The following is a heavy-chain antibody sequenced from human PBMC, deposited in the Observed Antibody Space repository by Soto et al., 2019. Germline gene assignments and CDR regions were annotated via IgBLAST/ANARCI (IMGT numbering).Heavy chain of an antibody. CDR3: AREADWNDGFVPGGWFDP. Sequence: QVQLQESGPGLVKPSGTLSLTCAVSGGSISSSNWWSWVRQPPGKGLEWIGEIYHSGSTNYNPSLKSRVTISVDKSKNQFSLKLCSVTAADTAVYYCAREADWNDGFVPGGWFDPWGQGTLVTVSS. D-gene: IGHD1-1*01. CDR1: GGSISSSNW. J-gene: IGHJ5*02. CDR2: IYHSGST. V-gene: IGHV4-4*02.